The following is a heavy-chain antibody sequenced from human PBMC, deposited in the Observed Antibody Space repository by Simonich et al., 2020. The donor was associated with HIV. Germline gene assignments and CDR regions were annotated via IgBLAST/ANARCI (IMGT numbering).Heavy chain of an antibody. J-gene: IGHJ3*02. Sequence: QVQLVQSGAEVKKPGSSVKVSCKASGGTFSNYAFSWVRQAPGQGIEWMGGITPALAIVNNPRRFRGGVTITGDKTTSTAYMELGSLRSEDTAIYYCSSTPLRPAAILFAGAFDIWGQGTMVTVSS. CDR1: GGTFSNYA. V-gene: IGHV1-69*10. D-gene: IGHD2-2*01. CDR3: SSTPLRPAAILFAGAFDI. CDR2: ITPALAIV.